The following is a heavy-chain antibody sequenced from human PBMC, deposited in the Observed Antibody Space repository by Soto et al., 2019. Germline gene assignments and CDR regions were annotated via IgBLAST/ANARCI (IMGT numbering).Heavy chain of an antibody. D-gene: IGHD3-22*01. CDR2: IIPIFGTA. CDR3: AREYKAYSYDSLYYYGMDV. V-gene: IGHV1-69*06. J-gene: IGHJ6*02. Sequence: SVKVSCKASGGTFSSYAISWVRQAPGQGLEWMGGIIPIFGTANYAQKFQGRVTITADKSTSTAYMELSSLRSEDTAVYYCAREYKAYSYDSLYYYGMDVWGQGTTVTVSS. CDR1: GGTFSSYA.